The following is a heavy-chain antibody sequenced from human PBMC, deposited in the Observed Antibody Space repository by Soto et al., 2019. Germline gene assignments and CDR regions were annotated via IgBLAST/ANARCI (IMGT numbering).Heavy chain of an antibody. CDR3: GTGSCCYAENTLDY. Sequence: EVHLVESGGGLVKPGGSLRLSCAASGFSFSNAWMSWVRQAPGKGLEWVGRIYSRTDGGTADYAAPVKGRFTISRDDSKSTVYLQMNSLQIEDTAVYYCGTGSCCYAENTLDYWGQGTLVTVSS. CDR1: GFSFSNAW. V-gene: IGHV3-15*01. J-gene: IGHJ4*02. CDR2: IYSRTDGGTA. D-gene: IGHD2-2*01.